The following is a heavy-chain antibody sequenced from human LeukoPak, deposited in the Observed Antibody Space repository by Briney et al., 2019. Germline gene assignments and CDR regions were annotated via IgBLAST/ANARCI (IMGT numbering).Heavy chain of an antibody. CDR3: ARHRFGHLFDS. V-gene: IGHV4-59*01. CDR2: VYQTGHT. Sequence: SETLSLTCTVSGGSISIYYWSWIRQPPGKGLEWIGYVYQTGHTHYSPSLKSRVTVSLDTSRNKVSLGVSSVTAADTAVYYCARHRFGHLFDSWGQGILVVVSS. D-gene: IGHD3-16*01. J-gene: IGHJ4*02. CDR1: GGSISIYY.